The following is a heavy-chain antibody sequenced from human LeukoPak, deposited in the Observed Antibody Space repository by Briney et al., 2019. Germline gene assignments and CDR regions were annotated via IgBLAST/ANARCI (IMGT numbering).Heavy chain of an antibody. CDR3: ARDDSVAAASFYYYGMDV. J-gene: IGHJ6*02. D-gene: IGHD6-13*01. V-gene: IGHV3-23*01. CDR2: ISGSGGST. CDR1: GFTFSSYA. Sequence: GGSLRLSCAASGFTFSSYAMSWVRQAPGKGLEWVSAISGSGGSTYYADSVKGRFTISRDNAKNSLYLQMNSLRAEDTAVYYCARDDSVAAASFYYYGMDVWGQGTTVTVSS.